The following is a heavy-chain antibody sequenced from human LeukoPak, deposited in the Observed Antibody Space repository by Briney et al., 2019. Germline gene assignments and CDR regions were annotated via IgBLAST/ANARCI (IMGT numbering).Heavy chain of an antibody. Sequence: GGSLRLSCAASGFTFSNYWMSWVRQAPGKGLEWVANTKQDGSEKYYVDSVKGRFTISRDNAKSSLYLQMNSLRAEDTAVYYCARWSTGHNYGYGYWGQGTLVTVSS. V-gene: IGHV3-7*01. CDR2: TKQDGSEK. CDR3: ARWSTGHNYGYGY. D-gene: IGHD3-16*01. J-gene: IGHJ4*02. CDR1: GFTFSNYW.